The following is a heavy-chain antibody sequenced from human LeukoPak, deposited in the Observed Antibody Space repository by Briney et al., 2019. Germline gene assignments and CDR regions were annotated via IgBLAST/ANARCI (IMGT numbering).Heavy chain of an antibody. Sequence: GGSLRLPCAASGFTFSSYAMSWVRQAPGKGLEWVSAISGSGGSTYYADSVKGRFTISRDNSKNTLYLQMNSLRAEDTAVYYCAHPYVWGSYRYFDYWGQGTLVTVSS. D-gene: IGHD3-16*02. CDR1: GFTFSSYA. CDR3: AHPYVWGSYRYFDY. J-gene: IGHJ4*02. V-gene: IGHV3-23*01. CDR2: ISGSGGST.